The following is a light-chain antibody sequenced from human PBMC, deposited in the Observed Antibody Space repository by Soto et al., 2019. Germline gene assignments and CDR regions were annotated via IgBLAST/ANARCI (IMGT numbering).Light chain of an antibody. J-gene: IGKJ2*01. CDR2: GAS. CDR3: QLYGDSPMYT. V-gene: IGKV3-20*01. CDR1: QSVSDSS. Sequence: EIVLTQSPGTLSLSPGERATLSCRASQSVSDSSLAWYHQKPGQAPRLLIYGASRRATGIPDTFSGSGSGTDFTRTISRLETEDFAVYYCQLYGDSPMYTFGQGTKLEIK.